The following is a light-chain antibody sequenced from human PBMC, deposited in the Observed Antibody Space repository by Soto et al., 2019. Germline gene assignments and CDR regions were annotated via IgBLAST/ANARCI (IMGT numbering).Light chain of an antibody. V-gene: IGLV2-11*01. CDR1: SSDVGGSDY. Sequence: QSVLTQPASVSGSPGQSITISCTGTSSDVGGSDYVSWFQHYPGKGPKLLIYDVTRRPSGVPDRFSGSKSGNTASLTISGLQVEDEADYYCCSHAGSYTFRVFGTGTKVTVL. CDR3: CSHAGSYTFRV. J-gene: IGLJ1*01. CDR2: DVT.